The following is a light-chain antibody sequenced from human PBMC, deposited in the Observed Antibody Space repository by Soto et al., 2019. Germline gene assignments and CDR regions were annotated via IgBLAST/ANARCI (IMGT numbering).Light chain of an antibody. Sequence: QSVLTQPASVSGSPGQSITISCTGTSSDIGNYDFVSWYQQVPGTAPKAMIYEVSSRPSGVSNRFSGSKSGNTASLTISGLQAEDEADYYCSSYTSSSPLFGGGTQLTVL. CDR1: SSDIGNYDF. CDR3: SSYTSSSPL. CDR2: EVS. J-gene: IGLJ2*01. V-gene: IGLV2-14*01.